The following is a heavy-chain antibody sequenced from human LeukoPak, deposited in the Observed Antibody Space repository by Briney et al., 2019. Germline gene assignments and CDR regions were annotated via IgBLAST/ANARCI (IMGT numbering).Heavy chain of an antibody. CDR3: AREEYNSIFGVVILDY. Sequence: PGGSLRLSCAASGFTFSSYWMHWVRQAPGKGLVWVSRINSDGSSTSYADSVKGRFTISRDNAKNTLYLQMNSLRAEDTAVYYCAREEYNSIFGVVILDYWGQGTLVTVSS. CDR1: GFTFSSYW. CDR2: INSDGSST. D-gene: IGHD3-3*01. V-gene: IGHV3-74*01. J-gene: IGHJ4*02.